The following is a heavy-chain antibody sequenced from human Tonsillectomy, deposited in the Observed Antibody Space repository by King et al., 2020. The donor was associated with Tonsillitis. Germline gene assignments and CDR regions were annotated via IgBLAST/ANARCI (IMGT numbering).Heavy chain of an antibody. V-gene: IGHV3-9*01. D-gene: IGHD2-15*01. J-gene: IGHJ6*02. CDR1: GFTFDNYA. Sequence: VQLVESGGGLVQPGRSLRLSCAASGFTFDNYAMHWVRQAPGKGLEWVSGISWNSGNTGYADSVKGRFTISRDNAKNSLYLQMNSLRPEDTALYYCAKGIAATSFGMDVWGQGITVTVSS. CDR3: AKGIAATSFGMDV. CDR2: ISWNSGNT.